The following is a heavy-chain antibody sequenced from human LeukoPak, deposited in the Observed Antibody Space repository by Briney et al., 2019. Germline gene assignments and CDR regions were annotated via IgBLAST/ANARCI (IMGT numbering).Heavy chain of an antibody. CDR2: INSDGSST. Sequence: PGGSLRLSCAASGFTFTNYWMHWVRQDPGKGLVWVSRINSDGSSTSYADSVKGRFTISRDNAENTLYLQMNSLRAEDTAVYYCARGIDRGFGSGFDPWGQGTLVTVSS. D-gene: IGHD3-10*01. V-gene: IGHV3-74*01. CDR1: GFTFTNYW. CDR3: ARGIDRGFGSGFDP. J-gene: IGHJ5*02.